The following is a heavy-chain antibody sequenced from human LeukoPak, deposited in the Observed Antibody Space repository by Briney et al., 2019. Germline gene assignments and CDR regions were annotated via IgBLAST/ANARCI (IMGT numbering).Heavy chain of an antibody. V-gene: IGHV1-2*02. CDR2: INPNSGGT. CDR1: GYTFTGYY. J-gene: IGHJ6*03. Sequence: GASVKVSCKASGYTFTGYYMHWVRQAPGQRLEWMGWINPNSGGTNYAQKFQGRVTMTRDTSISTAYMELSRLRSDDTAVYYCARADYYYYYMDVWGKGTTVTVSS. CDR3: ARADYYYYYMDV.